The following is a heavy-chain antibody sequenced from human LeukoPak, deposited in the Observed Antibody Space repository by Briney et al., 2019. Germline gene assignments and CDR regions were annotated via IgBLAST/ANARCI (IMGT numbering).Heavy chain of an antibody. CDR3: ARASGYSSGWYYFDY. CDR1: GFTFSSYS. Sequence: GGSLRLSCAASGFTFSSYSMNWVRQAPGKGLEWVSSISSSSGYIYYADSVKGRFTISRDNAKNSLYLQMNSLRAEDTAVYYCARASGYSSGWYYFDYWGQGTLVTVSS. J-gene: IGHJ4*02. V-gene: IGHV3-21*01. CDR2: ISSSSGYI. D-gene: IGHD6-19*01.